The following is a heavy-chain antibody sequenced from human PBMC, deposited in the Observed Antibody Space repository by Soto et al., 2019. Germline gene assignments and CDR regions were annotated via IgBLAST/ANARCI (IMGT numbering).Heavy chain of an antibody. Sequence: QLQLQESGPGLVKPSETLSLTCTVSGDSITSSSHYWGWIRQPPGKGLECIANIYYDGNTYYNPSLKIRVAISLDTSKNQFSLRLNSVTAADTAVYYCARSSIEPRVFMYPFDSWGQGTLVTVSS. J-gene: IGHJ4*02. D-gene: IGHD6-6*01. CDR2: IYYDGNT. V-gene: IGHV4-39*01. CDR3: ARSSIEPRVFMYPFDS. CDR1: GDSITSSSHY.